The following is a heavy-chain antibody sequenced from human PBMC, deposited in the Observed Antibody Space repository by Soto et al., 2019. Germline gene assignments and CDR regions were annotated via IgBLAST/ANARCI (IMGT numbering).Heavy chain of an antibody. J-gene: IGHJ3*02. V-gene: IGHV1-69*06. Sequence: SVKVSCRASGGTFSSYAISWVRQAPGQGLEWMGGIIPIFGTANYAQKFQGRVTITADKSTSTAYMELSSLRSEDTAVYYCAREWISSGGDAFDIWGQGTMVTVSS. CDR1: GGTFSSYA. CDR2: IIPIFGTA. CDR3: AREWISSGGDAFDI. D-gene: IGHD3-22*01.